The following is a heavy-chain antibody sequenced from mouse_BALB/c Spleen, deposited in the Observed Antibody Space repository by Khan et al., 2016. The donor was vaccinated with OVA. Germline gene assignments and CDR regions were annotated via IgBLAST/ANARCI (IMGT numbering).Heavy chain of an antibody. V-gene: IGHV1S56*01. D-gene: IGHD2-4*01. Sequence: QIQLVQSGPELVKPGALVKISCKASGYTFTAYDINWVKQRPGQGLEWIGWIYPGDGSTKYNENFKGKATLTADKSSNTAYMQLISLTSEKSAVYFCAREGLRGVAMDYWGQGTSVSVSS. CDR3: AREGLRGVAMDY. CDR1: GYTFTAYD. J-gene: IGHJ4*01. CDR2: IYPGDGST.